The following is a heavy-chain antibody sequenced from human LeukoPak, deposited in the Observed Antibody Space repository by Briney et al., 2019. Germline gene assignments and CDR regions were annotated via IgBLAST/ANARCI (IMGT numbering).Heavy chain of an antibody. V-gene: IGHV4-34*01. CDR1: GGSFSGYY. J-gene: IGHJ4*02. Sequence: SETLSLTCAVYGGSFSGYYWSWIRQPPGKGLEWIGEINHSGSTNYNPSLKSRVTISVDTSKNQFSLKLSSVTAADTAVYYCARGAPPYDYIWGSFRYTSVGHFDYWGQGTLVTVSS. CDR2: INHSGST. D-gene: IGHD3-16*02. CDR3: ARGAPPYDYIWGSFRYTSVGHFDY.